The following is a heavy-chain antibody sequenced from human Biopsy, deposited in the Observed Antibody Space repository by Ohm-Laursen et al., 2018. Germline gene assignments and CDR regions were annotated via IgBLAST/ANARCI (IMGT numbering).Heavy chain of an antibody. Sequence: GSLRLSCSAAGFTLSSNAMSWVRQVPGKGLEWVSGIGSDGAKHYRDSVRGRFTISRDNSKSSLSLEMNSLRVEDTAINYCAKDLHYWAAMDVWGPGTTVTVS. V-gene: IGHV3-23*01. D-gene: IGHD2-15*01. J-gene: IGHJ6*02. CDR3: AKDLHYWAAMDV. CDR1: GFTLSSNA. CDR2: IGSDGAK.